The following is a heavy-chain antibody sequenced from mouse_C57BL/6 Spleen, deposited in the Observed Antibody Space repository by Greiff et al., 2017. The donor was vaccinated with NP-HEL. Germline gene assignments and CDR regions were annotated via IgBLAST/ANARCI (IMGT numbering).Heavy chain of an antibody. CDR3: ASLGWLEGYAMDY. D-gene: IGHD2-3*01. CDR2: ISYDGSN. Sequence: DVQLQESGPGLVKPSQSLSLTCSVTGYSITSGYYWNWIRQFPGNKLEWMGYISYDGSNNYNPSLKNRISITRDTSKNQFFLKLNSVTTEDTATYYCASLGWLEGYAMDYWGQGTSVTVSS. J-gene: IGHJ4*01. V-gene: IGHV3-6*01. CDR1: GYSITSGYY.